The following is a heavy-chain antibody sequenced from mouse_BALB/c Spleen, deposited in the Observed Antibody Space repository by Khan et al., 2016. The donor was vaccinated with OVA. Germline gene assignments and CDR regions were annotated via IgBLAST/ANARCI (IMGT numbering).Heavy chain of an antibody. J-gene: IGHJ3*01. CDR2: ISSDGDYT. Sequence: EVELVESGGDLVKPGGSLKLSCAASGFTFSSYSMSWVRQTPDKRLEWVATISSDGDYTYYPDSVKGRFTISRDNAKNTLYLQMSSLKSEDTAMYYCASHLTGSFDNWGHGTLVTVSA. D-gene: IGHD4-1*01. CDR3: ASHLTGSFDN. V-gene: IGHV5-6*01. CDR1: GFTFSSYS.